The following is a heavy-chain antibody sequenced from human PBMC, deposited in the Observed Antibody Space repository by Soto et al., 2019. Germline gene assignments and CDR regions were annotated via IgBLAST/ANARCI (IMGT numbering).Heavy chain of an antibody. CDR2: IGTAGDT. J-gene: IGHJ6*02. Sequence: GGSLRLSCAASGFTFSSYDMHWVRQATGKGLEWVSAIGTAGDTYYPGSVKGRFTISRENAKNSLYLQMNSLRAEDTAVYYCARVSGVYSSPQTLWDVWGQGTTVTVSS. CDR3: ARVSGVYSSPQTLWDV. CDR1: GFTFSSYD. D-gene: IGHD6-13*01. V-gene: IGHV3-13*01.